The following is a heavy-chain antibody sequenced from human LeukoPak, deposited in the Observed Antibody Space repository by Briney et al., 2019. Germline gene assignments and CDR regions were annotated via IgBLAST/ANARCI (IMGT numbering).Heavy chain of an antibody. CDR3: ARDPASSSYNWFDP. Sequence: GASVKVSCKASGYTFTSYDFNWVRQAPGQGPEWIGWMNPNSGTTGYAQKFQGRVTMTRDTSISTAYMDLSSLRSEDTAVYYCARDPASSSYNWFDPWGQGTLVTVSS. J-gene: IGHJ5*02. CDR1: GYTFTSYD. V-gene: IGHV1-8*01. CDR2: MNPNSGTT. D-gene: IGHD6-6*01.